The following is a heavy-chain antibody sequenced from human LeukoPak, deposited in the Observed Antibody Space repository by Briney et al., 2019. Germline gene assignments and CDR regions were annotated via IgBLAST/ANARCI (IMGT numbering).Heavy chain of an antibody. D-gene: IGHD3-10*01. Sequence: ASVKVSCKASGYTFTSYGISWVRQAPGQGLEWMGWISAYNGNTNYAQKLQGRVTMTTDTSTSTAYMELRSLRSDDTAVYYCAKTYGSGSYYRTLNFDYWGQGTLVTVSS. J-gene: IGHJ4*02. V-gene: IGHV1-18*01. CDR2: ISAYNGNT. CDR1: GYTFTSYG. CDR3: AKTYGSGSYYRTLNFDY.